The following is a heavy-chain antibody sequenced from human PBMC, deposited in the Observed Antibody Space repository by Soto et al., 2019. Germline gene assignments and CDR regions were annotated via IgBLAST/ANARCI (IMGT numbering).Heavy chain of an antibody. J-gene: IGHJ4*02. D-gene: IGHD3-22*01. CDR3: AKCYYDNSGYYYFDY. CDR2: TSGSGGST. CDR1: GLSFSSHA. V-gene: IGHV3-23*01. Sequence: EVQLLESGGGLVQPGGSLRLSCAASGLSFSSHAMSWVRQAPRKGLEWVSATSGSGGSTYYADSVKGRFTISRDSSKNTLYLQMNSLRAEDTAVYYCAKCYYDNSGYYYFDYWGQGTLVTVSA.